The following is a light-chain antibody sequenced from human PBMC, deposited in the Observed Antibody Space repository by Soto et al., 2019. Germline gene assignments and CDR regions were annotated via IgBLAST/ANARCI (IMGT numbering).Light chain of an antibody. J-gene: IGKJ1*01. V-gene: IGKV3-15*01. Sequence: EIVMTQSPATLSVSTGERATLSCRASQSVSSSLAWYQQKPGQAPRLLIYGASTRATGIPARFSGSGSGTEFTLTITSLQSEDFAVYYCQQYNNWWTFGQGTKGEIK. CDR3: QQYNNWWT. CDR2: GAS. CDR1: QSVSSS.